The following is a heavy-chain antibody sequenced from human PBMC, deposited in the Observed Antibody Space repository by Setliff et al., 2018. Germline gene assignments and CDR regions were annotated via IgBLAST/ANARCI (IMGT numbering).Heavy chain of an antibody. Sequence: GESLTFSCKGSGYTFTQKWIGWVRQMPGKGLEWMGVIYPGDSDIRYSPSFQGQVTISADKSINTAYLQWSSLKASDTATYYCARHIAGYADGHYTATYSYYYMDVWGQGTTVTVSS. CDR1: GYTFTQKW. V-gene: IGHV5-51*01. CDR3: ARHIAGYADGHYTATYSYYYMDV. D-gene: IGHD4-17*01. J-gene: IGHJ6*03. CDR2: IYPGDSDI.